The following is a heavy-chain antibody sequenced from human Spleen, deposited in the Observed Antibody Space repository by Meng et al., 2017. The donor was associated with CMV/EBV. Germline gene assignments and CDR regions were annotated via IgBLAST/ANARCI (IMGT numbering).Heavy chain of an antibody. J-gene: IGHJ6*04. V-gene: IGHV3-23*01. D-gene: IGHD1-26*01. Sequence: LSLTCVASGFTFSSSAMAWVRQAPGKGLEWVSAISSGGDATYYPDSVKGRFTISRDISKDTLYLYLHMNSLRAEDTALYYCARPLSEYYSGLDVWGEGTTVTVSS. CDR2: ISSGGDAT. CDR1: GFTFSSSA. CDR3: ARPLSEYYSGLDV.